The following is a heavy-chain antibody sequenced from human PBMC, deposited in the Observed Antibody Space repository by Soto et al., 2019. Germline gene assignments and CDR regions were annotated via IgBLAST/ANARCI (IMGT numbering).Heavy chain of an antibody. CDR2: IRSQGDGGAA. V-gene: IGHV3-15*01. CDR1: GSNLRNGW. Sequence: QLVESGGGFVKPGMSLSLPCEASGSNLRNGWMTWVRQAPGKGLERVGLIRSQGDGGAADYAAPVRGRFTISRDDSQNLVFLHMDNLQPEDTAVYYCITAPLRWGQGTLVTVSS. J-gene: IGHJ4*02. CDR3: ITAPLR.